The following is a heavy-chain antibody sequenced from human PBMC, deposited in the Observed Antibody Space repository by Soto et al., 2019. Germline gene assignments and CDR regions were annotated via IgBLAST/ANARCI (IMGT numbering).Heavy chain of an antibody. CDR3: ARDRITMVRGVRLAYYFDY. CDR2: IIPILGIA. J-gene: IGHJ4*02. V-gene: IGHV1-69*08. Sequence: QVQLVQSGAEVKKPGSSVKVSCKASGGTFSSYTISWVRQAPGQGLEWMGRIIPILGIANYAQKFQGRVTITADKSTSTAYMELSSLGSEDTAVYYCARDRITMVRGVRLAYYFDYWGQGTLVTVSS. D-gene: IGHD3-10*01. CDR1: GGTFSSYT.